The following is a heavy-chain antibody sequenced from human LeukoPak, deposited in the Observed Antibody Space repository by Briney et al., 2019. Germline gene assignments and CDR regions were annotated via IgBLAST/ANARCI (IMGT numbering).Heavy chain of an antibody. D-gene: IGHD2-15*01. CDR2: INPNSGGT. J-gene: IGHJ4*02. Sequence: ASVKVSCKDSGNTFTGYYMHWVRQAPGQGLEWMGWINPNSGGTNYAQKFQGRVTMTRDTSISSAYMELSRLRSDDTAVYYCARRPQYCRGDACYDWGQGTLVTVSS. CDR1: GNTFTGYY. V-gene: IGHV1-2*02. CDR3: ARRPQYCRGDACYD.